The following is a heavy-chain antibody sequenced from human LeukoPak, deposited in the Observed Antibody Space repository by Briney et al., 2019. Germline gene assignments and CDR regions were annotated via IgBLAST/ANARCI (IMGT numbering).Heavy chain of an antibody. J-gene: IGHJ4*02. CDR3: ARRVYYDILTGSYYFGY. CDR2: IYYSGST. V-gene: IGHV4-39*01. Sequence: PSETLSLTCTVSGGSISSSTTYYWGWIRQPPGKGLEWIGSIYYSGSTYYNPSLKSRVTISVDTSKNQFSLILSSVTAADTAVYYCARRVYYDILTGSYYFGYWGQGTLVTVSS. D-gene: IGHD3-9*01. CDR1: GGSISSSTTYY.